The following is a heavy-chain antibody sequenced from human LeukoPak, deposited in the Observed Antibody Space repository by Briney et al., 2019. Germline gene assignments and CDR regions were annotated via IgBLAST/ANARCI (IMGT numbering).Heavy chain of an antibody. CDR2: INHSGST. Sequence: PSETLSLTCAVYGGSFSGYCWSWIRQPPGKGLEWIGEINHSGSTNYNPSLKSRVTISVDTSKNQFSLKLSSVTAADTAVYYCARTSYSSNWYFDLWGRGTLVTVSS. CDR1: GGSFSGYC. J-gene: IGHJ2*01. D-gene: IGHD2-2*01. V-gene: IGHV4-34*01. CDR3: ARTSYSSNWYFDL.